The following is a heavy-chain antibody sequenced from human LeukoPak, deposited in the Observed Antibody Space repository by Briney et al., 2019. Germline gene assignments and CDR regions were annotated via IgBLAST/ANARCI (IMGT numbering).Heavy chain of an antibody. V-gene: IGHV3-30*02. CDR2: IRYDGSNK. Sequence: GGSLRLSCAASGFTFSSYGMHWVRQARGKWLEWVAFIRYDGSNKYYADSVKGRFTISRDNSKNTLYLQMNSPRAEDTAVYYCAKDRVGDYSTFFDYWGQGTLVTVSS. J-gene: IGHJ4*02. CDR3: AKDRVGDYSTFFDY. CDR1: GFTFSSYG. D-gene: IGHD4-11*01.